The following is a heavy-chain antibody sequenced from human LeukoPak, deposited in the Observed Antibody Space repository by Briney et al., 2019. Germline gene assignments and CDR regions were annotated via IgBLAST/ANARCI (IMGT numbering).Heavy chain of an antibody. V-gene: IGHV1-24*01. J-gene: IGHJ4*02. D-gene: IGHD2-21*02. CDR1: GYTLTELS. CDR3: ATTPYCGGDCSLDY. Sequence: ASVKVSCKVSGYTLTELSMHWARQAPGKGLEWMGGFDPEDGETIYAQKFQGRVTMTEDTSTDTAYMELSSLRSEDTAVYYCATTPYCGGDCSLDYWGQGTLVTVSS. CDR2: FDPEDGET.